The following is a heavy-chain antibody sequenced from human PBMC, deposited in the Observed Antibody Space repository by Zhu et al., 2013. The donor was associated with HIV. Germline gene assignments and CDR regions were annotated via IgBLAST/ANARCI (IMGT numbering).Heavy chain of an antibody. Sequence: VQVVQSGAEVKKPGASVKVSCKASGYTFTKYWLHWVRQAPGQGLEWMGMINPSGGTTNYAQKFQGRVTLTRDTSTSTVYMELSSLRSDDTAIYYYARGSLPTYTSASLDPWGQGTLVTVSS. D-gene: IGHD2-15*01. CDR1: GYTFTKYW. CDR2: INPSGGTT. V-gene: IGHV1-46*01. J-gene: IGHJ5*02. CDR3: ARGSLPTYTSASLDP.